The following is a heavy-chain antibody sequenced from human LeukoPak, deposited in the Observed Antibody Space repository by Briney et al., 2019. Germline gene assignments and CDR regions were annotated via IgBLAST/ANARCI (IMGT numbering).Heavy chain of an antibody. CDR2: INPNSGGT. CDR3: ARAVAARPNFDY. Sequence: RASVKVSCKASGYTFTGYYMHWVRQAPGQGLEWMGWINPNSGGTNYAQKFQGRVTMTRDTSISTAYMELSRLRSEDTAVYYCARAVAARPNFDYWGQGTLVTVSS. D-gene: IGHD6-6*01. J-gene: IGHJ4*02. V-gene: IGHV1-2*02. CDR1: GYTFTGYY.